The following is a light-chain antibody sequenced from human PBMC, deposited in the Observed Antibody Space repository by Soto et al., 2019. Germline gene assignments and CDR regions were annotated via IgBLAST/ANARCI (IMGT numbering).Light chain of an antibody. Sequence: DIQMTQSPSSLSASVGDRVTITCRASQGISNFLAWYQQKPGKVPKLLIYAASTLQSGVPSRFSGSGSGTDFTLTISSLQPEDVATYYCQKYNSAAWTFDQGTKVEIK. J-gene: IGKJ1*01. CDR3: QKYNSAAWT. CDR1: QGISNF. V-gene: IGKV1-27*01. CDR2: AAS.